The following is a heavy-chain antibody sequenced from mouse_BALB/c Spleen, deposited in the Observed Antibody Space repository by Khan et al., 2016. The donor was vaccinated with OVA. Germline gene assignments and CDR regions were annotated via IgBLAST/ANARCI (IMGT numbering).Heavy chain of an antibody. CDR3: ARFETTVADY. V-gene: IGHV1-77*01. D-gene: IGHD1-1*01. Sequence: QVQLKQSGPELVKPGASVKMSCKASGYTFTDYIISWVKQRTGQGLEWIGEIYPGSGTTHYNEKFKGKATLTADKSSNTAYMQLSSLTSEDSAIYFVARFETTVADYWGQGTTLTVSS. CDR1: GYTFTDYI. CDR2: IYPGSGTT. J-gene: IGHJ2*01.